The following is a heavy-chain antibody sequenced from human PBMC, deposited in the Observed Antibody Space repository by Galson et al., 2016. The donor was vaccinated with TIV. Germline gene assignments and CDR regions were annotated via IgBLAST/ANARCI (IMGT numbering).Heavy chain of an antibody. D-gene: IGHD2-2*02. CDR3: AGESDCSSGTCYSRAFDD. Sequence: SVKVSCKASGYTFGNYGISWMRQAPGQGLEWVGWISASNGDTNYARKFQGRITMTKDTFTSTVFMELRSLRSEATAVFYCAGESDCSSGTCYSRAFDDWGQGTPVTVSS. J-gene: IGHJ4*02. CDR2: ISASNGDT. V-gene: IGHV1-18*04. CDR1: GYTFGNYG.